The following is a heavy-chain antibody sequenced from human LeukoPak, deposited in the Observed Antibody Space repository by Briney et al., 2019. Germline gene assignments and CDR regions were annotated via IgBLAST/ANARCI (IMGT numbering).Heavy chain of an antibody. D-gene: IGHD2-8*01. Sequence: SETLSLTCAVYGGSFSGYYWSWIRQPPGKGLEWIGEINHSGSTNYNPSLKSRVTISVDTSKNQFSLKLSSVTAADTAIYYCARGGNVLVVTQKKKKPFDSWGQGTLVTVSS. CDR2: INHSGST. V-gene: IGHV4-34*01. CDR3: ARGGNVLVVTQKKKKPFDS. CDR1: GGSFSGYY. J-gene: IGHJ4*02.